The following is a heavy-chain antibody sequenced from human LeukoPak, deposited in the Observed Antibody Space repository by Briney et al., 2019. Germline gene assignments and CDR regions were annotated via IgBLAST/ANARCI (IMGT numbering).Heavy chain of an antibody. V-gene: IGHV4-31*03. CDR3: AREIAAAGKAFDP. J-gene: IGHJ5*02. CDR1: GGSISSGGYY. Sequence: SQTLSLTCTVSGGSISSGGYYWSWIRQHPGKGLEWIGYIYYSGSTYYNPSLKSRVPISVETPKNQFSLKLRSVTAADTAVYYCAREIAAAGKAFDPWGQGTLVTVSS. CDR2: IYYSGST. D-gene: IGHD6-13*01.